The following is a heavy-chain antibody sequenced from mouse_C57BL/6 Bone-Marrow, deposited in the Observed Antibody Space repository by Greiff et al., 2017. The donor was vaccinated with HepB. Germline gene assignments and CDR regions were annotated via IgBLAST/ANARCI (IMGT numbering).Heavy chain of an antibody. Sequence: VQLQQPGAELVRPGSSVKLSCKASGYTFTSYWMHWVKQRPIQGLEWIGNIDPSDSETHYNQKFKDKATLTVDKSSSTAYMQLSSLTSEDSAVYYCARSGWLLRVFYYYAMDYWGQGTSVTVSS. CDR2: IDPSDSET. J-gene: IGHJ4*01. CDR1: GYTFTSYW. V-gene: IGHV1-52*01. CDR3: ARSGWLLRVFYYYAMDY. D-gene: IGHD2-3*01.